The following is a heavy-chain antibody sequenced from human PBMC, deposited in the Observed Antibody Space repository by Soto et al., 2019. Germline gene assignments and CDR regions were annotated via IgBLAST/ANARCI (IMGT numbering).Heavy chain of an antibody. J-gene: IGHJ6*02. CDR3: AKSMVRGVYYYGMDV. D-gene: IGHD3-10*01. Sequence: SETLSLTCTVSGGSISSYYWSWIRQPPGKGLEWIGYIYYSGSTNYNPSLKSRVTISVDTSKNQFSLKLSSVTAADTAVYYCAKSMVRGVYYYGMDVWGQGTTVTVSS. CDR2: IYYSGST. CDR1: GGSISSYY. V-gene: IGHV4-59*01.